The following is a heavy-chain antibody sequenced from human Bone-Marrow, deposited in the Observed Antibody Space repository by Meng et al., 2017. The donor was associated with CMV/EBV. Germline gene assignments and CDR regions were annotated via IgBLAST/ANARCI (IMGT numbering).Heavy chain of an antibody. Sequence: GESLKISCAASGFTFSSSWMHWVRQAPGKGLVWVSHINSDGSDTKYADSVKGRFTISRDNAKNTLYPQMNTLRAEDTAVYYCVKGGHLGDYWGQGTLVTVSS. CDR1: GFTFSSSW. CDR2: INSDGSDT. V-gene: IGHV3-74*03. D-gene: IGHD3-10*01. J-gene: IGHJ4*02. CDR3: VKGGHLGDY.